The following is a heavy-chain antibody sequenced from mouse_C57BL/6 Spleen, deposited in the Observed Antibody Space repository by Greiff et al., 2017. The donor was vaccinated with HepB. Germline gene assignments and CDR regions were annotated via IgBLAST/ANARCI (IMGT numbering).Heavy chain of an antibody. CDR3: ARSEYYSNSYAMDY. V-gene: IGHV1-31*01. CDR1: GYSFTGYY. D-gene: IGHD2-5*01. J-gene: IGHJ4*01. Sequence: LVESGPELVKPGASVKISCKASGYSFTGYYMHWVKQSHGNILDWIGYIYPYNGVSSYNQKFKGKATLTVDKSSSTAYMELRSLTSEDSAVYYCARSEYYSNSYAMDYWGQGTSVTVSS. CDR2: IYPYNGVS.